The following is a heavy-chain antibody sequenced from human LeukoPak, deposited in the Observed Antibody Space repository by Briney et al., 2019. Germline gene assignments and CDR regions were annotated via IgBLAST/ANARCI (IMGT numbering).Heavy chain of an antibody. V-gene: IGHV1-18*01. D-gene: IGHD6-19*01. CDR1: GYTFTSYG. CDR2: IGAYNGNT. J-gene: IGHJ6*02. CDR3: ARALIAVAGLYGMDV. Sequence: GSVKVSCKASGYTFTSYGISWVRQAPGQGLEWMGWIGAYNGNTNYAQKLQGRVTMTTDTSTSTAYMELRSLRSDDTAVYYCARALIAVAGLYGMDVWGQGTTVTVSS.